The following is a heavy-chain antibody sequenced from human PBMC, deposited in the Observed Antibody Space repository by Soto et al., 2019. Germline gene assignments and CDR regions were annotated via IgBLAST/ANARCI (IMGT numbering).Heavy chain of an antibody. V-gene: IGHV1-69*13. CDR1: GGTFSSYA. CDR2: IIPIFGTA. D-gene: IGHD2-2*03. J-gene: IGHJ4*02. Sequence: SVKVSCKASGGTFSSYAISWVRQAPGQGLEWMGGIIPIFGTANYAQKFQGRVTITADESTSTAYMELSSLRSEDTAVYYCARDGMDIVVVPVYYFDYWGQGTLVTVSS. CDR3: ARDGMDIVVVPVYYFDY.